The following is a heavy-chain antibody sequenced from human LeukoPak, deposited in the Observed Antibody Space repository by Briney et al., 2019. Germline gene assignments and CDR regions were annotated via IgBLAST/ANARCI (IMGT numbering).Heavy chain of an antibody. CDR3: SKDLTSDFGGDFDP. CDR2: IGFDGSHK. CDR1: GFTFSSYG. V-gene: IGHV3-30*02. Sequence: GGSLRLSCAASGFTFSSYGMHWVRQAPGKGLEWVALIGFDGSHKYYADSVKGRFTISRDNSKSTVYLQMNSLRAEDTAVYYCSKDLTSDFGGDFDPWGQGTLVTVSS. D-gene: IGHD3-10*01. J-gene: IGHJ5*02.